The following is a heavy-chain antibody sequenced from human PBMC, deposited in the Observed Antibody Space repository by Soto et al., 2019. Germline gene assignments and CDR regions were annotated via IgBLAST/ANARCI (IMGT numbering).Heavy chain of an antibody. V-gene: IGHV3-23*01. J-gene: IGHJ4*02. CDR2: IGASGSST. CDR1: GCTFSTYA. D-gene: IGHD2-21*02. Sequence: PGGPLRLSCAASGCTFSTYAMTWVRQAPGKGLEWVSAIGASGSSTYYADSVKGRFTISRDNSKNTLYLQMNSLRVEDTAVYFCAKEVPGGGDCSWVDYWGQGTRVTVSS. CDR3: AKEVPGGGDCSWVDY.